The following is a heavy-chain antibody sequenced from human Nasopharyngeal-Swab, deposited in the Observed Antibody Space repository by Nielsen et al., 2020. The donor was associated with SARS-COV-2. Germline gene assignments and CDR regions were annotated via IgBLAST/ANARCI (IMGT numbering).Heavy chain of an antibody. CDR1: GFTFSSYA. CDR3: ARDSIVGATVFDY. CDR2: ISYDGSNK. J-gene: IGHJ4*02. V-gene: IGHV3-30-3*01. D-gene: IGHD1-26*01. Sequence: AGSLRLSCAASGFTFSSYAMHWVRQAPGKGLEWVAVISYDGSNKYYADSVKGRFTISRDNSKNTLYLQMNSLRAEDTAVYYCARDSIVGATVFDYWGQGTLVTVSS.